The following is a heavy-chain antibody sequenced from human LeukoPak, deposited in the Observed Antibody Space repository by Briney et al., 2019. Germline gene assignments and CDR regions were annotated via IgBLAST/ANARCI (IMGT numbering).Heavy chain of an antibody. CDR1: GYTFTGYY. CDR2: INPNSGGT. CDR3: ARDKVATFPFDY. J-gene: IGHJ4*02. D-gene: IGHD5-12*01. Sequence: VASVKVSCKASGYTFTGYYMHWVRQAPGQGLEWMGWINPNSGGTNYAQKFQGRVTMTRDTSISTAYMALSRLRSDDTAVYYCARDKVATFPFDYWGQGTLVTVSS. V-gene: IGHV1-2*02.